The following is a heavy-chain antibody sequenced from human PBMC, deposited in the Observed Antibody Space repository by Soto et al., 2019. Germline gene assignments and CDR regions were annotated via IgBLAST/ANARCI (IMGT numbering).Heavy chain of an antibody. CDR1: AFTFSDYY. V-gene: IGHV3-11*01. CDR3: AREGHTYGSDY. Sequence: QVQLVESGGGWVKPGGSLRLSCAASAFTFSDYYMSWIRQAPGKGLEWLSYISQSGSPIYYADSVRGRFTVSRDNARNSLYLQMNSLRAEDTAVYYCAREGHTYGSDYWCQGTLVTVSS. D-gene: IGHD3-10*01. J-gene: IGHJ4*02. CDR2: ISQSGSPI.